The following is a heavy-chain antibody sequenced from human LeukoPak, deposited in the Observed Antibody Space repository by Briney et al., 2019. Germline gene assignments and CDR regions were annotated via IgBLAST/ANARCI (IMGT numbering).Heavy chain of an antibody. D-gene: IGHD2-2*02. CDR2: FDPEDGET. V-gene: IGHV1-24*01. CDR3: ATATIVVVPAAIRHFRGHYYYYMDV. Sequence: ASVKVSCKVSGYTLTELSMHWVRQAPGNGLEGMGGFDPEDGETIYAQKFQGRVTMTEDTSTDTAYMELSSLRSEDTAVDYCATATIVVVPAAIRHFRGHYYYYMDVWGKGTTVTVSS. J-gene: IGHJ6*03. CDR1: GYTLTELS.